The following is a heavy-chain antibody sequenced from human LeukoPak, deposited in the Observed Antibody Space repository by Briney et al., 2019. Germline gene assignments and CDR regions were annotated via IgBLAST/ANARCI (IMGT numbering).Heavy chain of an antibody. J-gene: IGHJ5*02. Sequence: ASVKVSCKASGYTFTSYYMHWVRQAPGQGLEWMGIINPSGGSTSYARKFQGRVTMTRDMSTSTVYMELSSLRSEDTAVYYCARAVYYGSGSASPLFDPWGQGTLVTVSS. D-gene: IGHD3-10*01. V-gene: IGHV1-46*01. CDR1: GYTFTSYY. CDR3: ARAVYYGSGSASPLFDP. CDR2: INPSGGST.